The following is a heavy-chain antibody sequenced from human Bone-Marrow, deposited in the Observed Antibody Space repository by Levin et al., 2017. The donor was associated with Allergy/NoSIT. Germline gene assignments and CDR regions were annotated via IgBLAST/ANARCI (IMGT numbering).Heavy chain of an antibody. J-gene: IGHJ4*02. V-gene: IGHV3-21*01. CDR2: ISSSSSYI. Sequence: PGGSLRLSCAASGFTFSSYSMNWVRQAPGKGLEWVSSISSSSSYIYYADSVKGRFTISRDNAKNSLYLQMNSLRAEDTAVYYCARDDCSSTSCYVDYWGQGTLVTVSS. D-gene: IGHD2-2*01. CDR3: ARDDCSSTSCYVDY. CDR1: GFTFSSYS.